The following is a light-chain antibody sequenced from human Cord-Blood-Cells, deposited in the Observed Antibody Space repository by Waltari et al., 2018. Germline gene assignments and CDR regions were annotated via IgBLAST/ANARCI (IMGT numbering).Light chain of an antibody. J-gene: IGKJ4*01. CDR2: DAS. CDR1: QDISNY. CDR3: QQYDNLLT. V-gene: IGKV1-33*01. Sequence: DIQMTQSPSSLSASVGDIVTITCQASQDISNYLNWYQQTPGKAPKLLIYDASNLETGVPSRFSGSGSGTDFTFTISSLQPEDIATYYCQQYDNLLTFGGGTKVEIK.